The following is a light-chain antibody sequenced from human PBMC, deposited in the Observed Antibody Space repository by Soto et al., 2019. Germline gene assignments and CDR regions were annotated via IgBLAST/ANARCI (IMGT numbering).Light chain of an antibody. CDR3: QHGGT. Sequence: EIVLTQSPATLSLSPGERATVSCRASQSVSNYLGWYQQKPCQAPRLLIYDASNRATGIPARFSGSGSGTDFTLTISSLEPEDFAVYYCQHGGTFGQGTRLEIK. CDR1: QSVSNY. J-gene: IGKJ5*01. CDR2: DAS. V-gene: IGKV3-11*01.